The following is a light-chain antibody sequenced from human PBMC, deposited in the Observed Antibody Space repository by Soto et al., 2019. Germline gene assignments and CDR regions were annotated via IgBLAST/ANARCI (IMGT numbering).Light chain of an antibody. CDR1: SSNIGSNT. CDR3: AAWDDSLNGLV. Sequence: QPVLTQPPSASGTPGQRVTISCSGSSSNIGSNTVNWYQQLPGTAPKLLIYSNNQRPSGVPDRFSGSKSGTSASLAISGLQSEDKADYYCAAWDDSLNGLVFGGGTKLTVL. J-gene: IGLJ2*01. V-gene: IGLV1-44*01. CDR2: SNN.